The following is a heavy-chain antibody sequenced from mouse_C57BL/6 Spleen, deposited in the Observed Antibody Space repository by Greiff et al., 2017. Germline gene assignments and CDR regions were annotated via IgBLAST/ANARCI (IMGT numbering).Heavy chain of an antibody. J-gene: IGHJ4*01. CDR1: GFTFSDYY. D-gene: IGHD2-1*01. Sequence: EVKVVESEGGLVQPGSSMKLSCTASGFTFSDYYMAWVRQVPEKGLEWVANINYDGSSTYYLDSLKSRFIISRDNAKNILYLQMSSLKSEDTATYYCARCLPYYAMDDWGKGTSVTVSS. CDR3: ARCLPYYAMDD. V-gene: IGHV5-16*01. CDR2: INYDGSST.